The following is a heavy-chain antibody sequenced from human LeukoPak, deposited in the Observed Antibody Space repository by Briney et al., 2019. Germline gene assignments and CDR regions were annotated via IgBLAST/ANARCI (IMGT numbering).Heavy chain of an antibody. V-gene: IGHV3-11*01. CDR3: ARGGSYGI. Sequence: PGGSLRLSCAASGFTLSDDYMSWIRQAPGKGLEWLSYISSDGDSTYYADSVEGRFTISRDNARNSLYLQMNSLRVEDTAVYYCARGGSYGIWGQGTLVTVSS. CDR1: GFTLSDDY. CDR2: ISSDGDST. D-gene: IGHD1-26*01. J-gene: IGHJ4*02.